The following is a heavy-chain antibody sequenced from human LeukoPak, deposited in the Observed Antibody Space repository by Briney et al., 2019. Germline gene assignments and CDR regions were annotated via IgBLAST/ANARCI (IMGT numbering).Heavy chain of an antibody. J-gene: IGHJ4*02. D-gene: IGHD3/OR15-3a*01. CDR1: GGSISSYY. CDR2: IYYSGST. CDR3: ATRTGYFDY. V-gene: IGHV4-59*12. Sequence: PSETLSLTCTVSGGSISSYYWSWIRQPPGKGLEWIGYIYYSGSTYYNPSLKSRVTISVDTSKNQFSLKLSSVTAADTAVYYCATRTGYFDYWGQGTLVTVSS.